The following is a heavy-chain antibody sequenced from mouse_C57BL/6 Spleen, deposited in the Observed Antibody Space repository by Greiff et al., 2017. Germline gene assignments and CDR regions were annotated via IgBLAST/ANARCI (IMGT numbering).Heavy chain of an antibody. CDR2: ISSGSSTI. J-gene: IGHJ1*03. Sequence: EVHLVESGGGLVKPGGSLKLSCAASGFTFSDYGMHWVRQAPEKGLEWVAYISSGSSTIYYADTVKGRFTISRDNAKNTLFLQMTSLRSEDTAMYYCARGDYGSSPWYFDVWGTGTTVTVSS. V-gene: IGHV5-17*01. D-gene: IGHD1-1*01. CDR3: ARGDYGSSPWYFDV. CDR1: GFTFSDYG.